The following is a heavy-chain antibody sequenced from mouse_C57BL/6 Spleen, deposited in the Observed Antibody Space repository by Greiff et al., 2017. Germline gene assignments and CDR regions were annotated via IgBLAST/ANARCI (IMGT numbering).Heavy chain of an antibody. CDR2: IDPETGGT. J-gene: IGHJ3*01. D-gene: IGHD2-1*01. CDR3: TRSGGNYLAWFAY. V-gene: IGHV1-15*01. Sequence: QVQLQQSGAELVRPGASVTLSCKASGYTFTDYEMHWVKQTPVHGLEWIGAIDPETGGTAYNQKFKGKAILTADKSSSTAYMELRSLTSEDSAVYYCTRSGGNYLAWFAYWGQGTLVTVSA. CDR1: GYTFTDYE.